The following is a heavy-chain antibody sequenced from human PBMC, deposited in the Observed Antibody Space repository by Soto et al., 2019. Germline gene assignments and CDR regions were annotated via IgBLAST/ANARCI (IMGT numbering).Heavy chain of an antibody. Sequence: QVQLVQSGAEVKKPGSSVKVSCKASGSTFRSHAISWVRQAPGQRLEWMGGIFPIFRSPNYAQKFQGRVTITADETTRTAYKELNSLRSEDTAVYYFARNIVATIGLHYGMDVWGQGTTVTVSS. J-gene: IGHJ6*02. CDR1: GSTFRSHA. D-gene: IGHD5-12*01. CDR3: ARNIVATIGLHYGMDV. CDR2: IFPIFRSP. V-gene: IGHV1-69*12.